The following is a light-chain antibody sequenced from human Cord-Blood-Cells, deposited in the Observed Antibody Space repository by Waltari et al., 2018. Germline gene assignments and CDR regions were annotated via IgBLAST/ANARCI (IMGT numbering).Light chain of an antibody. CDR3: SSYTSISTYV. CDR2: EVS. J-gene: IGLJ1*01. V-gene: IGLV2-18*02. Sequence: QSALTPPPSVSASPGQSVTISCTGSSIDVGSYNRFSWYQHPPVTAPKLMLYEVSKRPARVPDRFSGSKSGNMASLTSSGLQAEDEADYYCSSYTSISTYVFGTGTKVTVL. CDR1: SIDVGSYNR.